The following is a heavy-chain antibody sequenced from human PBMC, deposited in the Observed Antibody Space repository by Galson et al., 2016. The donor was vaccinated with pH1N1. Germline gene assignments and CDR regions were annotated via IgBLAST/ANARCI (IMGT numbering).Heavy chain of an antibody. CDR1: GYTFTGHY. Sequence: SVKVSCKASGYTFTGHYMHWARQAPGRGLEWMGWISPENGDTTYAQKFQDRVTMTSDTSNNTAHMEVNRLTSDDSAVYYCARIIGHSSGLDPWGQGTLVTVSS. D-gene: IGHD1-26*01. CDR2: ISPENGDT. J-gene: IGHJ5*02. V-gene: IGHV1-2*02. CDR3: ARIIGHSSGLDP.